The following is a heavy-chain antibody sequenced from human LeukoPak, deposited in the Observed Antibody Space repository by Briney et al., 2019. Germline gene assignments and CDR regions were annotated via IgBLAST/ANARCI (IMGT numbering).Heavy chain of an antibody. CDR1: GGSFSGYY. J-gene: IGHJ4*02. CDR3: ARGKAWQWLVLPFDY. V-gene: IGHV4-34*01. CDR2: INHSGST. D-gene: IGHD6-19*01. Sequence: SSETLSLTCAVYGGSFSGYYWSWIRQPPGKGLEWIGEINHSGSTNYNPSLKSRVTISVDTSKNQFSLKLSSVTAADTAVYYCARGKAWQWLVLPFDYWGQGTLVTVSS.